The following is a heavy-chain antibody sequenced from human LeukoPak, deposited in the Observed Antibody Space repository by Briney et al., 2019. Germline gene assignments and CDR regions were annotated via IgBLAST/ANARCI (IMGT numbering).Heavy chain of an antibody. D-gene: IGHD1-26*01. CDR2: LSYSGPT. J-gene: IGHJ6*03. CDR1: GASISSSSYS. CDR3: ARVGAGDYYYYYIDV. V-gene: IGHV4-39*07. Sequence: PSDPLSPPCTVPGASISSSSYSWGWIRQPPGKGLEWIGSLSYSGPTYYHPSLESRVTISVDTSKNQFSLKLSSVTAADTAVYYCARVGAGDYYYYYIDVWGKGTTVTVSS.